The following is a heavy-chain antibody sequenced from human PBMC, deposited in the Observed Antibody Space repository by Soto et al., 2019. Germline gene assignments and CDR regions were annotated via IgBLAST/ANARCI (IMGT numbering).Heavy chain of an antibody. CDR2: VYRSGST. CDR3: ARNGVYSLGS. CDR1: GASISSDNW. V-gene: IGHV4-4*02. D-gene: IGHD4-17*01. Sequence: QVQLLESGPGLVKPSGTLSLTCAVSGASISSDNWWNWVRQPPGQGLEWIGEVYRSGSTNYDPSLKSRVTISIDMSKNQCSLTLTSVTAADTAMYYCARNGVYSLGSWGQGTLVTVSS. J-gene: IGHJ5*02.